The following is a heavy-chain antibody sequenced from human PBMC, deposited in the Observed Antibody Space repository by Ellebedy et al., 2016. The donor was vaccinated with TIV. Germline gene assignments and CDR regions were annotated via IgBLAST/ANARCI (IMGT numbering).Heavy chain of an antibody. CDR1: GFSLSNSF. Sequence: GGSLRLSXAASGFSLSNSFMSWIRQAPGKGLEWASTLTADGRSTYFADSVKGRFTISRDNSKNTVYLQMNSLRSEDTAVYYCRPGLYSDAWGQGTLVTVSS. D-gene: IGHD3/OR15-3a*01. CDR3: RPGLYSDA. J-gene: IGHJ4*02. V-gene: IGHV3-23*01. CDR2: LTADGRST.